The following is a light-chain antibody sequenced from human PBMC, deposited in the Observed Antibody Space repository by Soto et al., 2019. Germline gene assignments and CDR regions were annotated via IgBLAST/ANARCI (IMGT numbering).Light chain of an antibody. V-gene: IGKV1-5*01. CDR1: QSITSN. Sequence: DIQMTQSPSSLSASVGDRVTITCRASQSITSNLNWYQQKPGRAPKLLIYGASALQSGVPSRFSGSGSGTEFTLTISSLQPDDFATYYCQQYNSYSRTFGQGTKVDIK. CDR2: GAS. J-gene: IGKJ1*01. CDR3: QQYNSYSRT.